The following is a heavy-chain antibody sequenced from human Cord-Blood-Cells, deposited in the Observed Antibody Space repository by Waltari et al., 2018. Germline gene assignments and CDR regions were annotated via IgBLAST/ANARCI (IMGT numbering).Heavy chain of an antibody. V-gene: IGHV4-39*01. J-gene: IGHJ4*02. Sequence: QLQLQESGPGLVKPSETLSLTCTVSGGSISSSSYYWGWIRQPPGKGLEWIGSIYFSGSTYYNPSLKSRVTISVDTSKNQFSLKLSSVTAADTAVYYCASTASSSWYYWGQGTLVTVSS. CDR1: GGSISSSSYY. CDR3: ASTASSSWYY. CDR2: IYFSGST. D-gene: IGHD6-13*01.